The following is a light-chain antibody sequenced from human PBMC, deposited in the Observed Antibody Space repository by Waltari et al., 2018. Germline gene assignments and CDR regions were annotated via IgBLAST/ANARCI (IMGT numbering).Light chain of an antibody. CDR2: HAS. CDR3: QQRVFWPPT. J-gene: IGKJ1*01. V-gene: IGKV3-11*01. Sequence: VLTQTPGTLSLLPRDSATVSCMTSQNVGAYLAWYQQLPGQAPRLLIYHASYRAAGVPARFSGSGSGTDFTLTISSLEPEDFAFYHCQQRVFWPPTFGQGTKVEVK. CDR1: QNVGAY.